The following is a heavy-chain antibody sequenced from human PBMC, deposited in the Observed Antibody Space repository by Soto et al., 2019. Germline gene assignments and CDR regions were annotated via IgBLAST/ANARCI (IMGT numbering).Heavy chain of an antibody. CDR2: IIPIFGTA. CDR3: ARDLRGYCSGGSCASWGDGMDV. Sequence: SVKVSCKASGGTFSSYAISWVRQAPGQGLEWMGGIIPIFGTANYAQKFQGRVTITADESTSTAYMELSSLRSEDTAVYYCARDLRGYCSGGSCASWGDGMDVWGQGTTVTVSS. V-gene: IGHV1-69*13. D-gene: IGHD2-15*01. CDR1: GGTFSSYA. J-gene: IGHJ6*02.